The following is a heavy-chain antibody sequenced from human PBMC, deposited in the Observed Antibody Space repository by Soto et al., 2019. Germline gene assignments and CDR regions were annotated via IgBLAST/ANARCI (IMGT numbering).Heavy chain of an antibody. V-gene: IGHV3-30-3*01. Sequence: QVQLVESGGGVVQPGRSLRLSCAASGFTFSSYAMHWVRQAPGKGLEWVAVISYDGSNKYYADSVKGRFTISRDNSKNTLYRHMNSLRAEDTAVYYCARAGPDVGASYYYSYGMDVWGQGTTVTVSS. CDR3: ARAGPDVGASYYYSYGMDV. CDR2: ISYDGSNK. CDR1: GFTFSSYA. D-gene: IGHD1-26*01. J-gene: IGHJ6*02.